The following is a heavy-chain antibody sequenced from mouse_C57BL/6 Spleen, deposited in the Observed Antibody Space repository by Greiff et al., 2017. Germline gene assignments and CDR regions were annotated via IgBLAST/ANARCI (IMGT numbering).Heavy chain of an antibody. CDR3: ARDRHYGSSSFDY. V-gene: IGHV5-4*01. CDR2: ISDGGSYT. Sequence: EVQGVESGGGLVKPGGSLKLSCAASGFTFSSYAMSWVRQTPEKRLEWVATISDGGSYTYYPDNVKGRFTISRDNAKNNLYLQMSHLKSEDTAMYYCARDRHYGSSSFDYWGQGTTLTVSS. J-gene: IGHJ2*01. D-gene: IGHD1-1*01. CDR1: GFTFSSYA.